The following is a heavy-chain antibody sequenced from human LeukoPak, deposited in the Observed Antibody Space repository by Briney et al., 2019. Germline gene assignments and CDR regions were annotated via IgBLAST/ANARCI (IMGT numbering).Heavy chain of an antibody. CDR1: GGSFSGYH. V-gene: IGHV4-34*01. CDR3: ASASITRYYFDY. Sequence: PSETLSLTCAVYGGSFSGYHWSWIRQPPGKGLEWIGEINHSGSTNYNPSLKSRVTISVDTSKNQFSLKLSSVTAADTAVYYCASASITRYYFDYWGQGTLVTVSS. J-gene: IGHJ4*02. CDR2: INHSGST. D-gene: IGHD4-11*01.